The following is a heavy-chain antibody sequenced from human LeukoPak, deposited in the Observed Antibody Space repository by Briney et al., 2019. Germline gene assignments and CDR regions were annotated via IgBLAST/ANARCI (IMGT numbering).Heavy chain of an antibody. Sequence: GISLRLSCVASGFTFSIYGMHWVRQAPGKGPEWVAVASYDGSNKYYADSVKGRFTLSRDNSKNTLYLQMNSLRAEDTAVYYCAKDRNAPSQWEQPPYYFYGMDVWGQGTTVTVSS. CDR1: GFTFSIYG. J-gene: IGHJ6*02. CDR3: AKDRNAPSQWEQPPYYFYGMDV. CDR2: ASYDGSNK. D-gene: IGHD1-26*01. V-gene: IGHV3-30*18.